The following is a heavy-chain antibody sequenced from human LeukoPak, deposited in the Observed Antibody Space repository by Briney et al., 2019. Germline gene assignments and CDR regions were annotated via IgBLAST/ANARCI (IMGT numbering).Heavy chain of an antibody. V-gene: IGHV1-69*05. CDR1: GGTFSSYA. D-gene: IGHD4-11*01. J-gene: IGHJ6*03. Sequence: SVKVSCKASGGTFSSYAISWVRQAPGQGLEWMGGIIPIFGTANYAQKFQGRVTITTDESTSTAYMELSSLRSEDTAVYYCARTTTVTTRRYYYYYYMDVWGKGTTVTVSS. CDR2: IIPIFGTA. CDR3: ARTTTVTTRRYYYYYYMDV.